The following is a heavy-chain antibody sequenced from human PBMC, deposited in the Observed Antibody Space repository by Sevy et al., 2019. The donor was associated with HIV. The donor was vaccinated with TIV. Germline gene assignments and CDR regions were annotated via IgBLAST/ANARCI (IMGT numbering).Heavy chain of an antibody. CDR2: IYPADSDS. V-gene: IGHV5-51*01. CDR1: GYSFSNFW. D-gene: IGHD6-6*01. J-gene: IGHJ4*02. CDR3: ARLHYSSSSVNSPPFDY. Sequence: GESLKISCKGSGYSFSNFWIGWVRQVPGKGLEWMGIIYPADSDSRYSTSFQGQVSISADKSISTAYLQWSSLKASVSAMYYCARLHYSSSSVNSPPFDYWGEGTLVTVSS.